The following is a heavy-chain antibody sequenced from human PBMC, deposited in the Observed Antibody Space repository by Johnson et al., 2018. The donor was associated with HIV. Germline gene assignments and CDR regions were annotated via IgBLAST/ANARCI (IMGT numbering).Heavy chain of an antibody. D-gene: IGHD2-2*03. J-gene: IGHJ3*02. CDR1: GLTFSDYY. CDR2: ISGSGGTI. Sequence: VQLVESGGGLVKPGGSLRLSCAASGLTFSDYYMSWIRQAPGEGLEWVSYISGSGGTIYNADSVKGRFTISRDNAKNSLYLQMNSLRAEDTAVYYCASGYCSSTSCYGRKLLDDAFDIWGQGTMVTVSS. V-gene: IGHV3-11*04. CDR3: ASGYCSSTSCYGRKLLDDAFDI.